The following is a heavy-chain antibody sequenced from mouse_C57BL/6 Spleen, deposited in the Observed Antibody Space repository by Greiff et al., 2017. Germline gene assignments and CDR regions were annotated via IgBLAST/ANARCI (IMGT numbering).Heavy chain of an antibody. CDR1: GYTFTDYY. D-gene: IGHD4-1*02. CDR3: ARRPTGTGYAMDY. CDR2: INPNNGGT. J-gene: IGHJ4*01. V-gene: IGHV1-26*01. Sequence: VQLQQSGPELVKPGASVKISCKASGYTFTDYYMNWVKQSHGKSLEWIGDINPNNGGTSYNQKFKGKATLTVDKSSSTAYMELRSLTSEDSAVYYCARRPTGTGYAMDYWGQGTSVTVSS.